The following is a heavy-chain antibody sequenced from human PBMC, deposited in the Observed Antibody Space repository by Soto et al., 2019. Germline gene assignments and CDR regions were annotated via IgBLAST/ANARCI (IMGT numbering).Heavy chain of an antibody. CDR2: INPNSGAT. D-gene: IGHD4-17*01. Sequence: QVQLVQSGAELKKPGASVKVSCKASGYTFIYYYIHWVRQAPGQGLEWMGWINPNSGATNSAQKFQDWVTMPRETSISTAYMELSRLRSDDTAVYYCARSDMTKIPNFAYWGQGTLVTVSS. V-gene: IGHV1-2*04. J-gene: IGHJ4*02. CDR1: GYTFIYYY. CDR3: ARSDMTKIPNFAY.